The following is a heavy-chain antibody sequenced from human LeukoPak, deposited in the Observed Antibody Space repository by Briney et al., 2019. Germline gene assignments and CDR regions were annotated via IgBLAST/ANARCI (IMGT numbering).Heavy chain of an antibody. V-gene: IGHV1-8*01. J-gene: IGHJ4*02. CDR2: MNPNSGNT. D-gene: IGHD2-15*01. CDR3: ARVDCSGGSCSFDY. CDR1: GYTFTSYD. Sequence: ASVTVSYKASGYTFTSYDINWVRQATGQGLEWMGWMNPNSGNTGYAQKFQGRVTMTRNTSISTAYMELSSLRSEDTAVYYCARVDCSGGSCSFDYWGQGTLVTVSS.